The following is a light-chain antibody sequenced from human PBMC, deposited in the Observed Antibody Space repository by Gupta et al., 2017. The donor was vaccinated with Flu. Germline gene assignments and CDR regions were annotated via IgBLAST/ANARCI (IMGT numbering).Light chain of an antibody. CDR2: GAS. CDR3: QQYGSSPAT. V-gene: IGKV3-20*01. Sequence: EIVLTQSPGTLSLSPGERATLSCRATQSVSSSYLAWYQQKPGQAPRLLIYGASSRATGIPDRFSGSGSGTDFTLTISRLEPEDSAVYYCQQYGSSPATFGQGTKVEFK. J-gene: IGKJ1*01. CDR1: QSVSSSY.